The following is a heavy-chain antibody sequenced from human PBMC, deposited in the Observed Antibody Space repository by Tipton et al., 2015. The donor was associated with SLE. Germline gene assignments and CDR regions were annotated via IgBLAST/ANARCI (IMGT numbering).Heavy chain of an antibody. V-gene: IGHV3-30*18. CDR2: ISYDGSNQ. Sequence: RSLRLSCAASGFTFKTYGMHWVRQAPGKGLEWVAVISYDGSNQFYRDSVKGRFTVSRANSKNTLYLQMNSLRAEDTAVYYCAKVHYYDTTGYKAFDIWGQGTMVTVSS. CDR1: GFTFKTYG. CDR3: AKVHYYDTTGYKAFDI. J-gene: IGHJ3*02. D-gene: IGHD3-22*01.